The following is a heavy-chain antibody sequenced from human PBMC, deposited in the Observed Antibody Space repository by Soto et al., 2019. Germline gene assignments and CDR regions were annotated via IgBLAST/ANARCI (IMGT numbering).Heavy chain of an antibody. CDR1: GGSISGTSYY. CDR2: IYNLGNT. CDR3: ATSYGNAWYTY. Sequence: SETLSLTFIVSGGSISGTSYYWGWVRQPPGKGLEWIGSIYNLGNTYYNPSLGSRVTISVDTSKNQFSLKLRSVAAADTAVYYCATSYGNAWYTYWGQGTQVTVSS. J-gene: IGHJ4*02. V-gene: IGHV4-39*01. D-gene: IGHD6-13*01.